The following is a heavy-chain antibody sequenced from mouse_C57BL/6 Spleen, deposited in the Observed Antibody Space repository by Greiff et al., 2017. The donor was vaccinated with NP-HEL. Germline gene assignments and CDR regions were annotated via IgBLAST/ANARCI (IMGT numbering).Heavy chain of an antibody. CDR2: ISSGGSYT. D-gene: IGHD1-1*01. CDR3: ARQTVVATRYFDV. J-gene: IGHJ1*03. CDR1: GFTFSSYG. V-gene: IGHV5-6*01. Sequence: EVQLVESGGDLVKPGGSLKLSCAASGFTFSSYGMSWVRQTPDKRLEWVATISSGGSYTYYPDSVKGRFTISRDNAKNTLYLQMSSLKSEDTAMYYCARQTVVATRYFDVWGTGTTVTVSS.